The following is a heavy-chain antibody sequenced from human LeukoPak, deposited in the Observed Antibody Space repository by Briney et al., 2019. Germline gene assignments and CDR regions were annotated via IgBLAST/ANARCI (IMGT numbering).Heavy chain of an antibody. CDR3: ARRRYYDSTGYLE. CDR1: GGFISSSSYY. V-gene: IGHV4-39*01. J-gene: IGHJ1*01. CDR2: IYYSGST. Sequence: PSETLSLTCTTSGGFISSSSYYWGWIRQPPGKGLEWIGDIYYSGSTYYNPALKSRVSMSIDTSKNQFSLELRSVAAAGTALYYCARRRYYDSTGYLEWGQGTLVTVTS. D-gene: IGHD3-22*01.